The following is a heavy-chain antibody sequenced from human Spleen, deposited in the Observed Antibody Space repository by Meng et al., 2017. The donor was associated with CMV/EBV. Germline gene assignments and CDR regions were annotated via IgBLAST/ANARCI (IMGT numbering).Heavy chain of an antibody. V-gene: IGHV3-33*01. CDR3: ATGRYCSSTDCYRDY. CDR2: IWYDGSNK. Sequence: GESLKISCAASGFTFSSYGMHWVRQAPGKGLEWVAVIWYDGSNKYYADSVKGRFTISRDNSKNTLYLQMNSLRAEDSAIYYCATGRYCSSTDCYRDYWGQGTLVTVSS. J-gene: IGHJ4*02. D-gene: IGHD2-2*01. CDR1: GFTFSSYG.